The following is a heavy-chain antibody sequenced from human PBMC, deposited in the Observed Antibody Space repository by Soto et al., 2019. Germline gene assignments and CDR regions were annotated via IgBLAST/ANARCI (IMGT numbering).Heavy chain of an antibody. V-gene: IGHV4-4*02. J-gene: IGHJ4*02. CDR2: IYHSGST. CDR3: ARVPKSGWPFDY. D-gene: IGHD6-19*01. CDR1: SGSISSSNW. Sequence: QVQLQESGPGLVKPSGTLSLTCAVSSGSISSSNWWSWVRQPPGKGLEWIGEIYHSGSTNYHPSLKGLVTLSVDKSKNLFSLKLSSVTAADTAVYYCARVPKSGWPFDYWGQGTLVTVSS.